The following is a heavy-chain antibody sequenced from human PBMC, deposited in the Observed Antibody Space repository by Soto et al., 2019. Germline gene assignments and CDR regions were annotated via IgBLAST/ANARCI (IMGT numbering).Heavy chain of an antibody. D-gene: IGHD1-20*01. V-gene: IGHV3-48*02. Sequence: GVSLRLSCEVSGFTFSSYSMSWVRQAPGKGLEWLSYISSSSSVIYYADSVKGRITVSRDNAKNSLFLQMHSLRDDDTAVYYCARYVITPRAFDIWGQGTVVTV. J-gene: IGHJ3*02. CDR2: ISSSSSVI. CDR3: ARYVITPRAFDI. CDR1: GFTFSSYS.